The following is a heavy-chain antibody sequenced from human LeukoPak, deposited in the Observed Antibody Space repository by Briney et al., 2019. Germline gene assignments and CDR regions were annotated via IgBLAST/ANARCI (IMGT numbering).Heavy chain of an antibody. V-gene: IGHV3-64D*06. CDR2: ISSNGDNT. Sequence: GGSLRLSCSVPGFTFSTYVMHWVRQAPGKGLEYVSAISSNGDNTYYANSVKGRFTISRDNSKNTLYLQMSSLRADDTAVYYCVRGTGYWGQGTLVTVSS. CDR1: GFTFSTYV. J-gene: IGHJ4*02. CDR3: VRGTGY.